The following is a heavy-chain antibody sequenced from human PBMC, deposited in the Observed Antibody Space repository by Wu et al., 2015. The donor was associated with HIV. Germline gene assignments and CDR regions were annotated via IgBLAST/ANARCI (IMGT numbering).Heavy chain of an antibody. D-gene: IGHD6-25*01. CDR3: TRGQRLIRGAFDI. J-gene: IGHJ3*02. CDR2: INPNRGGT. Sequence: QVQLLQSGAEVKKPGASVMVSCKASGYTFTDYYMYWVRQAPGQGLEWMGWINPNRGGTKYAQNFQGGVTMTRDTSTSTVYMELTSLRFEDTAIYYCTRGQRLIRGAFDIWGQGTTVIVSS. CDR1: GYTFTDYY. V-gene: IGHV1-2*02.